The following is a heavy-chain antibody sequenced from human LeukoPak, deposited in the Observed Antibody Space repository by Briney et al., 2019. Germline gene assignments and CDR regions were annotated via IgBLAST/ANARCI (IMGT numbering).Heavy chain of an antibody. CDR1: GFTFSSYE. CDR2: ISSSGSTI. D-gene: IGHD3-22*01. V-gene: IGHV3-48*03. CDR3: AREYYYDSSGYYPDAFDI. Sequence: PRGSLKVSCAASGFTFSSYEMNWVRQAPGKGLEWVSYISSSGSTIYYADSVKGRITITSDNAKNSLYLQMNSLRAEDTAVYYCAREYYYDSSGYYPDAFDIWGQGTMVSVSS. J-gene: IGHJ3*02.